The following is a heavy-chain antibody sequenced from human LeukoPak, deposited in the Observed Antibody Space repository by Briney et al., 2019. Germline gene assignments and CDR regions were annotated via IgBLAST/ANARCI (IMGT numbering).Heavy chain of an antibody. J-gene: IGHJ4*02. D-gene: IGHD2-21*02. V-gene: IGHV1-18*01. Sequence: ASVKVSCKASGYTFTSYGVSWVRQAPGQGLEWMGWISAYNGNTNYAQKLQGRVTMTTDTSTSTAYMELRSLRSDDTAVYYCARDVIAYCGGDCYGDYWAREPWSPSPQ. CDR3: ARDVIAYCGGDCYGDY. CDR2: ISAYNGNT. CDR1: GYTFTSYG.